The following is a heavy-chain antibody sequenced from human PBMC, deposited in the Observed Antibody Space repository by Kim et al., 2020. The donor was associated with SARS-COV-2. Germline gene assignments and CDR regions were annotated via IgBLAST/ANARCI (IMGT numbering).Heavy chain of an antibody. CDR3: ARGGGYNWNDDQGDGFDI. CDR1: GYSFSGYY. D-gene: IGHD1-1*01. V-gene: IGHV1-2*06. Sequence: ASVKVSCKASGYSFSGYYMHWVRQAPGQGLQWMGRINPNSGFTNFAQKFQGRVTMTRDTSISTAYMELRSLRSDDTAVYYCARGGGYNWNDDQGDGFDIWGQGTMVIVSS. CDR2: INPNSGFT. J-gene: IGHJ3*02.